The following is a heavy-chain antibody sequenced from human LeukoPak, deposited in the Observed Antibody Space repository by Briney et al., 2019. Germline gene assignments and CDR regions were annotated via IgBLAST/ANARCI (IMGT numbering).Heavy chain of an antibody. J-gene: IGHJ4*02. CDR3: ASLAGVQLMDY. V-gene: IGHV4-30-4*01. CDR1: GGSISSGDYY. D-gene: IGHD5-18*01. CDR2: IYYSGST. Sequence: PSETLSLTCTGSGGSISSGDYYWSWIRQPPGKGLEWIGYIYYSGSTYYNPSLKSRVTISVDTSKNQFSLKPSSVTAADTAVYYCASLAGVQLMDYWGQGTLVTVSS.